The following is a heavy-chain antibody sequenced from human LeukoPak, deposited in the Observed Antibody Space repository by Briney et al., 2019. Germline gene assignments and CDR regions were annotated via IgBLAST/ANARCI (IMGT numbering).Heavy chain of an antibody. D-gene: IGHD6-13*01. V-gene: IGHV3-21*01. CDR3: ASGQQLGMNYFDY. CDR2: ISSSSSYI. Sequence: PGGSLRLSCAASGFTFSSYSMNWVRQAPGKGLEWVSSISSSSSYIYYADSVKGRFTISRDNAKNSLYLQMNSLRAEDTAVYYRASGQQLGMNYFDYWGQGTLVTVSS. CDR1: GFTFSSYS. J-gene: IGHJ4*02.